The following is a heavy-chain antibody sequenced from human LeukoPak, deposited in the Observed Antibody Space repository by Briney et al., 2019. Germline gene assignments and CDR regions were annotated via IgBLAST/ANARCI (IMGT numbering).Heavy chain of an antibody. CDR1: GFTFSTNA. J-gene: IGHJ4*02. V-gene: IGHV3-23*01. CDR2: ISGRTGST. CDR3: ARDGYNYGQFDY. D-gene: IGHD5-18*01. Sequence: GGSLRLSCAASGFTFSTNAMSWVRQAPGKGLEWVSAISGRTGSTYYSDSVKGRFTISRDNSKDTLYLQMNSLRAEDTAVYYCARDGYNYGQFDYWGQGTLVTVSS.